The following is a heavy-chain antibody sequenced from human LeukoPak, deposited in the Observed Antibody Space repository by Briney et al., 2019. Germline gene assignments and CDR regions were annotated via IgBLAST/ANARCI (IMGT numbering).Heavy chain of an antibody. V-gene: IGHV3-21*01. J-gene: IGHJ4*02. CDR1: RLTFSTYT. Sequence: PGGSLRLSCAASRLTFSTYTMNWVRQAPGKGLEWVSSISSSSSYIYYADSVKGRFTISRDNAKNSLYLQMNTLRAEDTAVYYCARDRTTVTTFDYWGQGTLVTVSS. CDR3: ARDRTTVTTFDY. D-gene: IGHD4-17*01. CDR2: ISSSSSYI.